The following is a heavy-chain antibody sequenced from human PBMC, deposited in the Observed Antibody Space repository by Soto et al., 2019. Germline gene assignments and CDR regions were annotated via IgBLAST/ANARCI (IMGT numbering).Heavy chain of an antibody. D-gene: IGHD6-19*01. V-gene: IGHV1-46*01. CDR3: ARVSGSEYYYYGMDV. J-gene: IGHJ6*02. CDR2: INPSGGST. Sequence: ASVKVSCKASGYTFTSYAMHWVRQAPGQGLEWMGIINPSGGSTSYAQKFQGRVTMTRDTSTSTVYMELSSLRSEDTAVYYCARVSGSEYYYYGMDVWGQGTTVTVSS. CDR1: GYTFTSYA.